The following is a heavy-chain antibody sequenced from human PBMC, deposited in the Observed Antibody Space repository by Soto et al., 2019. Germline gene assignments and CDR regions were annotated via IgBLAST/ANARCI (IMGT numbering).Heavy chain of an antibody. J-gene: IGHJ3*02. D-gene: IGHD3-10*01. CDR2: IYPGDSNT. Sequence: EVQLVQSGAEVKKPGESLKISCKGSEYSFTSYWLAWVRQMPGKGLEWMGIIYPGDSNTRYSPSFQGQVTISADKSISTAYLQWSSLKASDTAIYYCARNYYGSGTYSAFNIWGQGTMVTVSS. V-gene: IGHV5-51*01. CDR3: ARNYYGSGTYSAFNI. CDR1: EYSFTSYW.